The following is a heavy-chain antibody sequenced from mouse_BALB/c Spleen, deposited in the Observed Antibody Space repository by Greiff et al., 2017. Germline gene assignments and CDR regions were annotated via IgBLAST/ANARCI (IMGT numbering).Heavy chain of an antibody. Sequence: QVQLQQSGPELVKPGASVKMSCKASGYTFTSYYIHWVKQRPGQGLEWIGWIYPGDGSTKYNEKFKGKTTLTADKSSSTAYMQFNSLTSDDSAVYYCARRYGNYVHYAMDYWGQGTSVTVSS. CDR2: IYPGDGST. D-gene: IGHD2-10*02. CDR1: GYTFTSYY. V-gene: IGHV1S56*01. J-gene: IGHJ4*01. CDR3: ARRYGNYVHYAMDY.